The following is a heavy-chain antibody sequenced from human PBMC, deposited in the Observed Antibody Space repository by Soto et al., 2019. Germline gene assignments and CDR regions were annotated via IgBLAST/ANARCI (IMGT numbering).Heavy chain of an antibody. CDR1: GFTVSSNC. J-gene: IGHJ1*01. D-gene: IGHD6-19*01. CDR2: IYSGGST. Sequence: GGSLRLSCAASGFTVSSNCMSWVRQAPGKGLEWVSVIYSGGSTYYADSVKGRFTISRDNSKNTLYLQMNSLRAEDTAVYYCARDRIAVAGNPEYFQHWGQGTLVTVSS. CDR3: ARDRIAVAGNPEYFQH. V-gene: IGHV3-66*01.